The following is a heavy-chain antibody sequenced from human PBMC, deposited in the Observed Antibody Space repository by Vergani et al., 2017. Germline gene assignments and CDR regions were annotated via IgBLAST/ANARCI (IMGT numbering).Heavy chain of an antibody. CDR1: GASMSSVGYY. CDR3: ARSIGSSSWYGLDFDY. Sequence: QVQLQESGPGLVKPSQTLSLTCTVSGASMSSVGYYWSWIRQPPGKGLEWIGYIYYSGSTNYNPSLKSRVTISVDTSKNQFSLKLSSVTAADTAVYYCARSIGSSSWYGLDFDYWGQGTLVTVSS. J-gene: IGHJ4*02. CDR2: IYYSGST. V-gene: IGHV4-61*08. D-gene: IGHD6-13*01.